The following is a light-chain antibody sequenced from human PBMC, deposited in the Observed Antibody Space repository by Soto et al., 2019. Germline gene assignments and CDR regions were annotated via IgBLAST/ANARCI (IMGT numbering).Light chain of an antibody. V-gene: IGLV1-47*01. Sequence: QSVLTQPPSASGTPGQRVTISRSGSSSSIGSNNVYWYHQLPGTAPKLLIYRNNQRPSGVPDRFSGSKSGTSASLAISGLRSEDEADYYCAAWDDSVSGYVFGTGNK. CDR2: RNN. J-gene: IGLJ1*01. CDR1: SSSIGSNN. CDR3: AAWDDSVSGYV.